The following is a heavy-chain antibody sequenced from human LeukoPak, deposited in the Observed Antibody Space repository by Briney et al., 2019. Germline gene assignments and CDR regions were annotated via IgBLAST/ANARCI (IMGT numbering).Heavy chain of an antibody. CDR1: GGTFSSYA. Sequence: ASVKVSCKASGGTFSSYAISLVRQAPGQGLEWMGRIIPIFGAANYAQKFQGRVTITTDESTSTAYMELSSLRSEDTAVYYCARDNIVVVPAAMNYYYYYMDVWGKGTTVTVSS. D-gene: IGHD2-2*01. CDR2: IIPIFGAA. J-gene: IGHJ6*03. V-gene: IGHV1-69*05. CDR3: ARDNIVVVPAAMNYYYYYMDV.